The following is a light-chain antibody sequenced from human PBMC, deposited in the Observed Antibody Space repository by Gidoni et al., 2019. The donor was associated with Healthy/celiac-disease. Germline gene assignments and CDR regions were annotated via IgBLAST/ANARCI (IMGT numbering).Light chain of an antibody. V-gene: IGLV1-40*01. Sequence: QSVLTQPPSASGAPGQRVTISCTGSSSNIGAGYDVHWYQQLPGTAPKLPIYGNSNRPSGVPDRCSGSKSGTSASLAITGLQAEDEADYYCQSYDSSLSGVVFGGGTKLTV. CDR3: QSYDSSLSGVV. CDR2: GNS. J-gene: IGLJ2*01. CDR1: SSNIGAGYD.